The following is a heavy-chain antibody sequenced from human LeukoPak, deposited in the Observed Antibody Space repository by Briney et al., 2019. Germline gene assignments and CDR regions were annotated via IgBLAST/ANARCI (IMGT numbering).Heavy chain of an antibody. J-gene: IGHJ4*02. CDR1: GFTLTNYW. CDR2: IKQERSES. Sequence: GGSLTLSCPASGFTLTNYWMSWVRQAPGRGLELVSNIKQERSESNYVDSVRGQFTISRDNDKNSLYLQMNSLRAEDTAVYYCARLREIPVFGVVTKSTSYFDYWGKGTLVTVSS. V-gene: IGHV3-7*01. D-gene: IGHD3-3*01. CDR3: ARLREIPVFGVVTKSTSYFDY.